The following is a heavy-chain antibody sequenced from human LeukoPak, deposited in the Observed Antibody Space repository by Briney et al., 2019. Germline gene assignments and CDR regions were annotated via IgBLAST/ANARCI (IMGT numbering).Heavy chain of an antibody. J-gene: IGHJ4*02. CDR3: AGDIAAAGSHFDY. CDR1: GFTLQDYA. D-gene: IGHD6-13*01. Sequence: GESLRLCFSAYGFTLQDYAMASVPQAPGRGEERVSLFRWDDGSTYYADSVKGRFTISRDNSKNSLYMQMNSLRTEDTALYYCAGDIAAAGSHFDYWGQGTLVTVSS. V-gene: IGHV3-43*02. CDR2: FRWDDGST.